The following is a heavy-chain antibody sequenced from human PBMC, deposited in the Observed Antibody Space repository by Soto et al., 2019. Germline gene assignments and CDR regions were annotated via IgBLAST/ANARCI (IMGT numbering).Heavy chain of an antibody. CDR2: INPNSGGT. J-gene: IGHJ6*02. D-gene: IGHD5-18*01. V-gene: IGHV1-2*04. Sequence: ASVKVSCKASGYTFTGYYMHWVRQAPGQGLEWMGWINPNSGGTNYAQKFQGWVTMTRDTSISTAYMELSRLRSDDTAVYYCARTAMATRNYYYGMDVWGQGTTVTVSS. CDR3: ARTAMATRNYYYGMDV. CDR1: GYTFTGYY.